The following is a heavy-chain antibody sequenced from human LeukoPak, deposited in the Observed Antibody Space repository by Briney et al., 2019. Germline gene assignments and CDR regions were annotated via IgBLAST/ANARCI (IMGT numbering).Heavy chain of an antibody. CDR3: ARVSGRIQVWPQPFGDGLDV. D-gene: IGHD3-10*01. CDR2: ISDDGSSA. Sequence: GGSLRLSCTASGFTFRSYWMHWVRQIPGKGLMWVSRISDDGSSASYADSVKGRFTISRENSKNTLYLQMNSLRAEDTAIYYCARVSGRIQVWPQPFGDGLDVWGQGTTVTVSS. V-gene: IGHV3-74*01. CDR1: GFTFRSYW. J-gene: IGHJ6*02.